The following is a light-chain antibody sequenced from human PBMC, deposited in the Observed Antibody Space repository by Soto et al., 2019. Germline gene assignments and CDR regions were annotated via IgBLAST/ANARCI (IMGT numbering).Light chain of an antibody. Sequence: QSALTQPASVSGSPGQSITLSCTGTSSDVVAYNYVSWYQQHPGKAPKLMIYDVSNRPSGVSNRFSGSKSGNTASLTISGLQAEDEADYYCSSYTSSSTLVFGGGTK. J-gene: IGLJ2*01. CDR1: SSDVVAYNY. CDR3: SSYTSSSTLV. CDR2: DVS. V-gene: IGLV2-14*01.